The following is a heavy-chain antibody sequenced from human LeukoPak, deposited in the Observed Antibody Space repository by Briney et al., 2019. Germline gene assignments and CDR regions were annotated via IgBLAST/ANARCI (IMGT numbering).Heavy chain of an antibody. V-gene: IGHV3-74*01. CDR1: GFTFSNHW. CDR3: ARGSDETVTISGWFDP. CDR2: LNSDGRTT. D-gene: IGHD4-17*01. Sequence: GGSLRLSCVASGFTFSNHWMHWVRQGPGKGLVWVSRLNSDGRTTTYADSVKGRFTISRDNAKNTLYLQMNSLRVEDTAVYYCARGSDETVTISGWFDPWGQGTLVTVSS. J-gene: IGHJ5*02.